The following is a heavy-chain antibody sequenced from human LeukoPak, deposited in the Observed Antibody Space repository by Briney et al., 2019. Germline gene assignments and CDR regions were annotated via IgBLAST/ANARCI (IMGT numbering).Heavy chain of an antibody. Sequence: GGSLRLSCAVSGFTFSSYNMHWVRQAPGKGLEWVTFIPYDGSDKYYADSVKGRFTISRDNSKNTLYLQMNSLRAEDAAVYYCAKGDSYSYQYYYYIDVWGRGTTVTVSS. CDR2: IPYDGSDK. J-gene: IGHJ6*03. CDR3: AKGDSYSYQYYYYIDV. D-gene: IGHD2-21*02. V-gene: IGHV3-30*02. CDR1: GFTFSSYN.